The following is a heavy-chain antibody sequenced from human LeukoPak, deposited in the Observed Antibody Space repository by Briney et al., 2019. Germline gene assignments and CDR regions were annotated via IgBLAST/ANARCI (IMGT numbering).Heavy chain of an antibody. Sequence: GRSLRLSCAASGFTFDDYAMHWVRQAPGKGLEWVSGIRWNSGSTGYADSVKGRFTISRDNAKNSLYLQMNSLRAEDTALYYCAKDYGAAAGVFDYWGQGTLVIVSS. V-gene: IGHV3-9*01. D-gene: IGHD6-13*01. CDR1: GFTFDDYA. CDR3: AKDYGAAAGVFDY. J-gene: IGHJ4*02. CDR2: IRWNSGST.